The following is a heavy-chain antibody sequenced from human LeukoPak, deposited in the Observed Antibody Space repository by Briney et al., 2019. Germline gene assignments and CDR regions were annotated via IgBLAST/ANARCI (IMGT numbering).Heavy chain of an antibody. CDR1: GGSISSYY. CDR2: IYYSGST. Sequence: ASETLSLTCTVSGGSISSYYWSWIRQPPGKGLEWIGYIYYSGSTNYNPSLKSRVTISVDTSKNQFSLKLSSVTAADTAVYYCARDLSRRDGYSYDGVAFDYWGQGTLVTVSS. D-gene: IGHD5-24*01. J-gene: IGHJ4*02. V-gene: IGHV4-59*01. CDR3: ARDLSRRDGYSYDGVAFDY.